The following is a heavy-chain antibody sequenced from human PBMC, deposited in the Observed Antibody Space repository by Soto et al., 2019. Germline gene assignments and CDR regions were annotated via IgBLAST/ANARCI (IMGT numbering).Heavy chain of an antibody. D-gene: IGHD3-22*01. J-gene: IGHJ3*01. CDR2: LDPADSFT. Sequence: GESLKICCNVSGYSFTTFWISWVRQMPEKGLEWMGRLDPADSFTNYSPSFQGHVTISVDKSINTAYLQWSSLKASDTAIYDCARHLYDKRNYLDALDVWGQGTMVTVSS. V-gene: IGHV5-10-1*01. CDR3: ARHLYDKRNYLDALDV. CDR1: GYSFTTFW.